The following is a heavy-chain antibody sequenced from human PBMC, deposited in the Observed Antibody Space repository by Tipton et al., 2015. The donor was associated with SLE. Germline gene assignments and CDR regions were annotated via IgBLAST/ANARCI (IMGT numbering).Heavy chain of an antibody. Sequence: TLSLTCSVSGDSISSGTYYWSWVRQPAGKGLEWIGRTYPSGSTNYNPSLKSRLTISVDTSKNQFSLKLSPVTAADTAVYYCARDQGGPNWGLFDYWGQGTLVTVSS. CDR3: ARDQGGPNWGLFDY. D-gene: IGHD7-27*01. V-gene: IGHV4-61*02. CDR2: TYPSGST. CDR1: GDSISSGTYY. J-gene: IGHJ4*02.